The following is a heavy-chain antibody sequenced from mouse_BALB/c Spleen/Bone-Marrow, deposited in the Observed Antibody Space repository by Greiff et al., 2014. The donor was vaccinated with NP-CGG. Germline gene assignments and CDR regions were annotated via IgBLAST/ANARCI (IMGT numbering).Heavy chain of an antibody. CDR1: GYTFTSYI. V-gene: IGHV1-14*01. Sequence: VHVKQSGPELVKPGASVKMSCKASGYTFTSYIMHWVEQKPGQGLEWIGYINPYNDGTKYNEKFEGKATLTSDKSSSTAYMELSSLTSEDSAAYYCARRWLPYAMDYWGQGTSVTVSS. CDR2: INPYNDGT. J-gene: IGHJ4*01. CDR3: ARRWLPYAMDY. D-gene: IGHD2-3*01.